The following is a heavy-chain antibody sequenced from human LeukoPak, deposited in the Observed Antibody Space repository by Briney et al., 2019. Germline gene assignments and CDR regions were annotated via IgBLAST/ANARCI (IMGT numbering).Heavy chain of an antibody. Sequence: GGSLRLSCAASGFTFSSYAMSWVRQAPGKGLEWVSAISGSGGSTYYADSVKGRFTISRDNSKNTLYLQMNSLRAEDTAVYYCAKSGHYDSSGYYYVRSSYFDYWGKGTLVTVSS. CDR1: GFTFSSYA. CDR2: ISGSGGST. V-gene: IGHV3-23*01. CDR3: AKSGHYDSSGYYYVRSSYFDY. D-gene: IGHD3-22*01. J-gene: IGHJ4*02.